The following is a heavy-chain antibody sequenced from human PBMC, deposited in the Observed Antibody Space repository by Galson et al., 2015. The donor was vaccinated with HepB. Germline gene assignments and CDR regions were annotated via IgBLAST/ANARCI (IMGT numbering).Heavy chain of an antibody. CDR3: RGYDFWTSYVSLDY. Sequence: SLRLSCAASGFTSRTFGMGWVRQAPGKGLEWISAISGDGANTHYADSVKGRFTISRDTSRDTVFLQMNSLGAEDTAIYYCRGYDFWTSYVSLDYWGQGTLVTVSS. CDR1: GFTSRTFG. CDR2: ISGDGANT. J-gene: IGHJ4*02. V-gene: IGHV3-23*01. D-gene: IGHD3-3*01.